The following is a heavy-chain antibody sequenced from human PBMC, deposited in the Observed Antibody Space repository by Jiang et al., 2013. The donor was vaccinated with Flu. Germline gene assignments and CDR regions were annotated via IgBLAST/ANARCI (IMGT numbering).Heavy chain of an antibody. Sequence: VQLVESGGGLVQPGGSLTLPCAASGFNFRTYAMSWVRQAPGKGLEWVSAISGAGDNRYYADSVRGRFTIARDNFRNSLHLYMDSLRAEDTAFYYCANDVDGDYGTWFDFWGPEPWSPSPQ. J-gene: IGHJ5*01. CDR2: ISGAGDNR. CDR1: GFNFRTYA. V-gene: IGHV3-23*04. D-gene: IGHD4-17*01. CDR3: ANDVDGDYGTWFDF.